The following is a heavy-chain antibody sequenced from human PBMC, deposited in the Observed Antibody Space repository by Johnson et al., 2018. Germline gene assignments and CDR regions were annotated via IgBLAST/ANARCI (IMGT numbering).Heavy chain of an antibody. J-gene: IGHJ6*03. CDR1: GFTFRSYA. D-gene: IGHD4-17*01. V-gene: IGHV3-30-3*01. CDR3: AREDDYGDYKYYYYMDV. Sequence: VQLVESGGGVVQPGRSLRLSCAASGFTFRSYAMHWVRQAPGKGLEWVALISSDGSNKYYADSVKGRFTISRENSKNTLYLQMNSLRAEDTAGFYCAREDDYGDYKYYYYMDVWGKGTTVTGSS. CDR2: ISSDGSNK.